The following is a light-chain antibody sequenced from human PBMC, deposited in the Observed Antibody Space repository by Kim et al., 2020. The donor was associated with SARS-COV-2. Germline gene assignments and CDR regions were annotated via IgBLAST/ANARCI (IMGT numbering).Light chain of an antibody. J-gene: IGLJ2*01. CDR2: GKN. Sequence: SSELTQDPAVSVALGQTVRITCQGDRLRNFFASWYQQKPGQAPVVVIYGKNNRPSGIPDRFSGSSSGNTASLTITGVQAEDEAVYYCNSRDSSGNHPFGG. CDR3: NSRDSSGNHP. CDR1: RLRNFF. V-gene: IGLV3-19*01.